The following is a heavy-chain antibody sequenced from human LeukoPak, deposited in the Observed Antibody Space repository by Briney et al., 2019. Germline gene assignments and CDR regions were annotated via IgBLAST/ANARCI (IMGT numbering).Heavy chain of an antibody. CDR2: IYYSGST. CDR1: GASFSSSTYY. Sequence: PSETLSLTCTVSGASFSSSTYYWGWIRQPPGKGLEWIGSIYYSGSTYYNPSLKSRVTMSVDTSKNQFSLKLSSVTAADTAVYYCARGGEWAFDIWGQGTLVTVSS. J-gene: IGHJ3*02. D-gene: IGHD3-10*01. CDR3: ARGGEWAFDI. V-gene: IGHV4-39*02.